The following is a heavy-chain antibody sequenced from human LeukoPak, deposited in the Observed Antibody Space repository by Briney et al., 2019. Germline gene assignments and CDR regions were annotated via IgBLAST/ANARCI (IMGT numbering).Heavy chain of an antibody. J-gene: IGHJ6*02. V-gene: IGHV3-30*14. Sequence: PGGSLRLSCAASGFTFSSYAMHWVRQAPGKGLEWVAVISYDGSNKYYADSVKGRFTISRDNSKNTLYLQMNSLRAEDTAVYYCARDLVAPYGMDVWGQGTTVTVSS. CDR3: ARDLVAPYGMDV. D-gene: IGHD5-12*01. CDR1: GFTFSSYA. CDR2: ISYDGSNK.